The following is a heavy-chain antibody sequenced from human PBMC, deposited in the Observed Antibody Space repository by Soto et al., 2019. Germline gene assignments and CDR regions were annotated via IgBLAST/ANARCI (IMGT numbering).Heavy chain of an antibody. Sequence: ASVKVSCKASGYTSTSNGITWVRQAPGQGLEWIGWISANTGNTNYAQNLQGRVTMTRDTSTETVYMELRSLRSDDRAVYYCARDRAHGFDIWGQGTMVTVSS. CDR3: ARDRAHGFDI. J-gene: IGHJ3*02. V-gene: IGHV1-18*01. CDR2: ISANTGNT. CDR1: GYTSTSNG.